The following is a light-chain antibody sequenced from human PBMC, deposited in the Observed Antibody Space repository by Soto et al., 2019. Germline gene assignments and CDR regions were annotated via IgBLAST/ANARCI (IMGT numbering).Light chain of an antibody. CDR2: DAS. CDR3: QQRSNWSLT. V-gene: IGKV3-11*01. Sequence: EIVLTQSPATLSLSPGERGTLACRASQSVSSYLAWYQQKPGQAPRLLIYDASSRAIGVAARFSGSGSGTDFTLTISSLEPEDFAVYYCQQRSNWSLTVGGGTKVEI. CDR1: QSVSSY. J-gene: IGKJ4*01.